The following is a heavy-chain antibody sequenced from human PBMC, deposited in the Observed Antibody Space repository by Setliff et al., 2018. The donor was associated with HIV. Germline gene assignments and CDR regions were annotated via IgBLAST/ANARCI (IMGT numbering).Heavy chain of an antibody. CDR2: IYYSGST. CDR3: ARLEYSRGVY. J-gene: IGHJ4*02. CDR1: GGSISSSSYY. Sequence: SETLSLTCTVSGGSISSSSYYWGWIRQPPGKGLEWIGSIYYSGSTYYNPSLKSRVTISVDTSKNQFSLKLSSVTAADTAVYYCARLEYSRGVYWGQGTPVTVSS. D-gene: IGHD6-6*01. V-gene: IGHV4-39*01.